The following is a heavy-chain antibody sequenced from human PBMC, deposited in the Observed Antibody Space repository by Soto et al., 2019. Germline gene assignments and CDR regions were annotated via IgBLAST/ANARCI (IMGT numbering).Heavy chain of an antibody. CDR1: GFSVSSNDW. D-gene: IGHD3-10*02. Sequence: QVQLQESGPGLVKPSGTLSLICSVSGFSVSSNDWWTWGRQPPGKGLEWIGEVFRSGETNSNPSLKSRVTMSVDMSKNHFSLTLNSVTAADTGIYYCARSTMIGPARRLDSWGPGTLATVSA. J-gene: IGHJ5*01. CDR2: VFRSGET. CDR3: ARSTMIGPARRLDS. V-gene: IGHV4-4*02.